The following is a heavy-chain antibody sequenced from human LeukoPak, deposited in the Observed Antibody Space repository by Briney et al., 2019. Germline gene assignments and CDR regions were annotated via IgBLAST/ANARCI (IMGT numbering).Heavy chain of an antibody. D-gene: IGHD6-13*01. CDR1: GFTFNNAW. Sequence: SGGSLRLSCAAAGFTFNNAWMGWVRKAPGKGLEWVGRIKSKSDGATTDYAAPVKGRFTVSRDDSKNTLFLQMSSLKTEDTAVYYCIIDHYGSSWAFDYWGQGTLVTVSS. CDR2: IKSKSDGATT. CDR3: IIDHYGSSWAFDY. J-gene: IGHJ4*02. V-gene: IGHV3-15*01.